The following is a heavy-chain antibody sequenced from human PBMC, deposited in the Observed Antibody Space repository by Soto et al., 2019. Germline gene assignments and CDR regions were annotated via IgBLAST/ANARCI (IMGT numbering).Heavy chain of an antibody. Sequence: GGSLRLSCAASGFTFSSYGMHWVRQAPGKGLEWVAVIWYDGSNKYYADSVKGRFTISRDNSKNTLYLQMNSLRAEDTAVYYCARDSSGMPFDYWGQGTLVTVSS. CDR1: GFTFSSYG. V-gene: IGHV3-33*01. CDR3: ARDSSGMPFDY. J-gene: IGHJ4*02. D-gene: IGHD1-26*01. CDR2: IWYDGSNK.